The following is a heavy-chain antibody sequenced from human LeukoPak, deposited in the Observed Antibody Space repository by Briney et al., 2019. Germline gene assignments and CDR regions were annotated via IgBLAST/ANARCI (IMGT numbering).Heavy chain of an antibody. Sequence: PSETLSLTCTVSGGSISSYYWSWIRQPAGKGLEWIGRIYTSGSTNYNPSLKSRVTMSVDTSKNQFSLKLSSVTAADTAVYYCARDLSYRRYCSSTSCYYAFDIWGQGTMVTVSS. V-gene: IGHV4-4*07. D-gene: IGHD2-2*01. CDR2: IYTSGST. J-gene: IGHJ3*02. CDR3: ARDLSYRRYCSSTSCYYAFDI. CDR1: GGSISSYY.